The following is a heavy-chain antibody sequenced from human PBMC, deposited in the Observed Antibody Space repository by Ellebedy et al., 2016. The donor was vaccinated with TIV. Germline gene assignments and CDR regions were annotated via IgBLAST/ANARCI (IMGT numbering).Heavy chain of an antibody. CDR3: AKDVRSTFYYFDY. Sequence: PGGSLRLSCAASGFTFSDYAMGWVRQAPGKGLEWVSDITDTGATTIYADSVRGRFTISRDNSRKPLYLQMTSLRVDDTALYYCAKDVRSTFYYFDYWGQGILVTVSS. J-gene: IGHJ4*02. D-gene: IGHD3-3*02. CDR2: ITDTGATT. V-gene: IGHV3-23*01. CDR1: GFTFSDYA.